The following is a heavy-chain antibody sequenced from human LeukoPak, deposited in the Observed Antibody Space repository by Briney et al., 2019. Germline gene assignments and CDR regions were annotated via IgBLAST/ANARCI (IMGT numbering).Heavy chain of an antibody. J-gene: IGHJ4*02. CDR2: ISGSGGST. Sequence: PGGSLRLSCAASGFTFSSYAMSWVRQAPGKGLEWVSAISGSGGSTYYADFVKGRFTISRDNSKNTLYLQMNSLRAEDTAVYYCAKDRGRYSGYDYADYWGQGTLVTVSS. CDR3: AKDRGRYSGYDYADY. CDR1: GFTFSSYA. D-gene: IGHD5-12*01. V-gene: IGHV3-23*01.